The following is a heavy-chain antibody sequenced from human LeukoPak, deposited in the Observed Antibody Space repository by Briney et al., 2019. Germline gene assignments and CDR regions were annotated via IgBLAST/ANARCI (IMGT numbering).Heavy chain of an antibody. CDR1: GFTFRNYG. CDR2: ISYDGSNK. CDR3: ARDVVPAAISYYYGMDV. J-gene: IGHJ6*02. Sequence: PGGSLRLSCAASGFTFRNYGMKWVRQAPGKGLEWVAVISYDGSNKYYADSVKGRFTISRDNSKNTLYLQMNSLRAEDTAVYYCARDVVPAAISYYYGMDVWGQGTTVTVSS. D-gene: IGHD2-2*02. V-gene: IGHV3-30*03.